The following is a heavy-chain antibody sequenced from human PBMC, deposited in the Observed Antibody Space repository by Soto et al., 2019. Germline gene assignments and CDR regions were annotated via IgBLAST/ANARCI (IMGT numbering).Heavy chain of an antibody. D-gene: IGHD4-17*01. CDR3: AKQQPVEGDYVLDP. V-gene: IGHV3-9*01. J-gene: IGHJ5*02. CDR1: GFTFDDYA. CDR2: ISWNSDTI. Sequence: EVQLVESGGGLVQPGRSLRLSCVASGFTFDDYAMHWVRQAPGKGLEWVSGISWNSDTIGYADSVRGRFTISRDNAKNSLFLQMNSLRPEDTAFYYCAKQQPVEGDYVLDPWGQGALVTVSS.